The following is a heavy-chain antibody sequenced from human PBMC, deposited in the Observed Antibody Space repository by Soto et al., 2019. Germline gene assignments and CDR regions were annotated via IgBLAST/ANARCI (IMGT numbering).Heavy chain of an antibody. V-gene: IGHV3-64D*06. D-gene: IGHD6-13*01. J-gene: IGHJ3*02. CDR2: ISSNGGST. CDR3: VKPGYSSSWYASDI. Sequence: GGSLRLSCSASGFTFSSYAMHWVRQAPGKGLEYVSAISSNGGSTYYADSVKGRFTISRDNSKNTLYLQMSSLRTKNTAVYVCVKPGYSSSWYASDICSQRTTITVS. CDR1: GFTFSSYA.